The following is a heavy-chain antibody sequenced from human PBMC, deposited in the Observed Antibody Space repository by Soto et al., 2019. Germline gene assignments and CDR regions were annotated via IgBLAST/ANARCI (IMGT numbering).Heavy chain of an antibody. CDR2: IHYSGTT. CDR1: GTSISSYY. J-gene: IGHJ4*02. Sequence: PSSPLSLTCTVSGTSISSYYWSWIRQPPGKGLEWIANIHYSGTTNYNPSLASRVTLSVDTSKNQFSLKMTSVTAADRAMYFCARYNSYAIDYWGRGTLVTAPQ. V-gene: IGHV4-59*01. D-gene: IGHD2-8*01. CDR3: ARYNSYAIDY.